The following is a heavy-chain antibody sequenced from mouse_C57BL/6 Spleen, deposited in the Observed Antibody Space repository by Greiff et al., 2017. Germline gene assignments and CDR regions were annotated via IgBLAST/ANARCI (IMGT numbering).Heavy chain of an antibody. CDR1: GFTFTDYY. D-gene: IGHD3-1*01. J-gene: IGHJ4*01. CDR3: ERIGGYDYAMDY. V-gene: IGHV1-36*01. CDR2: VYPDNGGT. Sequence: VQLKESGPVLVKPGPSVKISCKASGFTFTDYYMHWVKQSPGKSLEWIGLVYPDNGGTSYNQKFKGKATLTVNTSSSTAYMELNGLTSEDSAVYYCERIGGYDYAMDYWGQGTSVTVSS.